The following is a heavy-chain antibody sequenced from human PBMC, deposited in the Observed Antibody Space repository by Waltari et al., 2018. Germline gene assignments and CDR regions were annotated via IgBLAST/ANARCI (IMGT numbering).Heavy chain of an antibody. CDR2: FSYNGNP. Sequence: QLQMQESGPGLVRPSETLSLTCAVSGGSITTFPYFWGWIRQPPGKGLEWIASFSYNGNPYYNPSRKSRVTISGDTSKHQFSLLLSSVTAADTAVYYCARGLGAIYWGHGTLVTVSS. V-gene: IGHV4-39*07. J-gene: IGHJ4*01. CDR3: ARGLGAIY. D-gene: IGHD2-21*01. CDR1: GGSITTFPYF.